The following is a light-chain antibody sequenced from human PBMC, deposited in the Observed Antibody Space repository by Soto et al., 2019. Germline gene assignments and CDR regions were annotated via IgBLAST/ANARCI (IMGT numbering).Light chain of an antibody. V-gene: IGKV3-20*01. J-gene: IGKJ2*01. Sequence: EIVLTQSPGTLSLSPGERATLSCRASQSVSSSYFAWYQQKPGQAPRPLIYGASSRATGIPDRFSGSGSGTAFTLTISRLEPEDFAVYYCQQYGSSPYTFGQGTKLEIK. CDR3: QQYGSSPYT. CDR2: GAS. CDR1: QSVSSSY.